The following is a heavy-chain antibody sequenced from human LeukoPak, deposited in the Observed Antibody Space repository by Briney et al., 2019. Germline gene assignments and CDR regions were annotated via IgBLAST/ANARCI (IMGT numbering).Heavy chain of an antibody. Sequence: GGSLRLSCAASGFTFSSYAMHWVRQAPGKGLEWVAVISYDGSNKYYADSVKGRFTISRDNSTNTLYLQVNSLRAEDTAVYYCAREGSSGWVLDYWGQGTLVTVSS. CDR1: GFTFSSYA. CDR3: AREGSSGWVLDY. D-gene: IGHD6-19*01. V-gene: IGHV3-30-3*01. J-gene: IGHJ4*02. CDR2: ISYDGSNK.